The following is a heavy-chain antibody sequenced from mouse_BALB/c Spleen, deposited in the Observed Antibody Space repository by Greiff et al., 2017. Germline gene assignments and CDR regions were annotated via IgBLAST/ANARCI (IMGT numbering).Heavy chain of an antibody. CDR3: ARQAFTTADAMDY. V-gene: IGHV5-6*01. CDR1: GFTFSSYG. D-gene: IGHD1-2*01. CDR2: ISSGGSYT. Sequence: EVQRVESGGDLVKPGGSLKLSCAASGFTFSSYGMSWVRQTPDKRLEWVATISSGGSYTYYPDSVKGRFTISRDNAKNTLYLQMSSLKSEDTAMYYCARQAFTTADAMDYWGQGTSVTVSS. J-gene: IGHJ4*01.